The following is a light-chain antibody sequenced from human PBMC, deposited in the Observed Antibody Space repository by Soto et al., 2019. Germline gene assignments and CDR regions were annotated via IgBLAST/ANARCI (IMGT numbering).Light chain of an antibody. V-gene: IGKV3-20*01. CDR2: GAS. CDR1: QSVGSK. Sequence: EIVLTQSPGTLSLSPGERATLSCRASQSVGSKLAWYRQAPGQAPRLLIYGASTRASDTPARFSGSGAGTDFNLTINNVETGDFAVYYCQQYGSSFATFGQGTHVE. CDR3: QQYGSSFAT. J-gene: IGKJ1*01.